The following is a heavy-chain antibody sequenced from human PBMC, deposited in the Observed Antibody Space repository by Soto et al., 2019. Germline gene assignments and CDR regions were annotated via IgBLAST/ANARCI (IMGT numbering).Heavy chain of an antibody. V-gene: IGHV4-34*01. Sequence: PSETLSLTCAVYGGSFSGYFWSWIRQPPGKGLEWIGEINHSGSTNYNPSLKSRVTISVDTSKNQFSLKLSSVTAADAAVYYCASGIAAADSGGYYYYMDVWAKGTKVTVSS. J-gene: IGHJ6*03. CDR2: INHSGST. D-gene: IGHD6-13*01. CDR1: GGSFSGYF. CDR3: ASGIAAADSGGYYYYMDV.